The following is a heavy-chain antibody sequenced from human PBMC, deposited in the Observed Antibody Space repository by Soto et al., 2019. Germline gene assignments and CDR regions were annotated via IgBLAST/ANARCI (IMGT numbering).Heavy chain of an antibody. Sequence: VQLVESGGGLIQAGGALRLSCAVSGFTVSNNFMMWVRQAPGKGLEWVSLIYSGGSISYAASVKGRFTISRDGSMNMLYLQMNSLTAEDTAVYYCARDGNGQRGSPHWGQGTLVTVSS. CDR1: GFTVSNNF. CDR2: IYSGGSI. V-gene: IGHV3-53*02. D-gene: IGHD3-16*01. J-gene: IGHJ4*02. CDR3: ARDGNGQRGSPH.